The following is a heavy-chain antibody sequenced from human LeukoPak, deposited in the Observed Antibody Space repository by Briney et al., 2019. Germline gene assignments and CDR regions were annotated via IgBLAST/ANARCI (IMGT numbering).Heavy chain of an antibody. CDR2: IYYTGSA. D-gene: IGHD3-3*01. Sequence: SETLSLTCTVSGGSIYDYYWAWIRQPPGGGLEWIGYIYYTGSANYSPSLKSRVTVSVDMFTNHFSLTLTSVTTADTAVYFCARLDRCFGVVNYWGQGTLV. V-gene: IGHV4-59*01. CDR3: ARLDRCFGVVNY. J-gene: IGHJ4*02. CDR1: GGSIYDYY.